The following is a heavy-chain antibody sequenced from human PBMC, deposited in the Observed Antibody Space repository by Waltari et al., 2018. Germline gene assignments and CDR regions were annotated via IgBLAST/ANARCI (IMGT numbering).Heavy chain of an antibody. Sequence: QVQLQQWGAGLLKPSETLSLTCAVYGWSFSGYYWSWIRQPPGKGLEWIGEINHSGSPTHNPSLKSRVTISVDTSKNQFSLKLSSVTAADTAVYYCARGRGYDFWSGYYTPMYYFDYWGQGTLVTVSS. CDR2: INHSGSP. CDR1: GWSFSGYY. V-gene: IGHV4-34*01. J-gene: IGHJ4*02. CDR3: ARGRGYDFWSGYYTPMYYFDY. D-gene: IGHD3-3*01.